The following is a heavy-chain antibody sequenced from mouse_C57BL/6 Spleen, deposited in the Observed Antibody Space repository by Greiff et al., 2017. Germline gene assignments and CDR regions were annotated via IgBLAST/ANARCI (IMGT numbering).Heavy chain of an antibody. CDR1: GYAFSSYW. CDR3: ARAAGGSSQYYYAMDY. CDR2: IYPGDGDT. Sequence: QVQLQQSGAELVKPGASVKISCKASGYAFSSYWMNWVKQRPGKGLEWIGQIYPGDGDTNYNGKFKGKATLTADKSSSTAYMQLSSLTSEGSAVYFCARAAGGSSQYYYAMDYWGQGTSVTVSS. D-gene: IGHD1-1*01. V-gene: IGHV1-80*01. J-gene: IGHJ4*01.